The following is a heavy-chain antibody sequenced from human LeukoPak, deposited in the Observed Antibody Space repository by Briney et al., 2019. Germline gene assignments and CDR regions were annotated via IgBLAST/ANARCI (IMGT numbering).Heavy chain of an antibody. CDR2: IIPIFGTT. J-gene: IGHJ5*02. CDR1: GGTFSSYA. Sequence: SVKVSCKASGGTFSSYAISWVRQAPGQGLEWMGGIIPIFGTTNYAQKFQGRVTITADESTSTAYMELSSLRSEDTAVYYCARDLDSYGYSGWFDPWGQGTLVTVSS. D-gene: IGHD5-18*01. V-gene: IGHV1-69*13. CDR3: ARDLDSYGYSGWFDP.